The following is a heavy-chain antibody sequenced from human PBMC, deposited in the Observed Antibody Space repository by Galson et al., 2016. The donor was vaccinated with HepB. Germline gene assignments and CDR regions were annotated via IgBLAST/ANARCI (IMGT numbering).Heavy chain of an antibody. V-gene: IGHV3-23*01. CDR1: GFTFNNFA. CDR3: AKTSSRGYADQAGY. CDR2: ISGSGGST. D-gene: IGHD2-15*01. J-gene: IGHJ4*02. Sequence: CAASGFTFNNFAMSWVRQAPGKGLEWVSGISGSGGSTYYADSVKGRFTISRDNSKNTLYLEMNSLRAEDTAVYFCAKTSSRGYADQAGYWGQGTLVTVSS.